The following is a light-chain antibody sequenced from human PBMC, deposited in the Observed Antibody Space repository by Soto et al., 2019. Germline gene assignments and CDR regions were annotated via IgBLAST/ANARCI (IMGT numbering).Light chain of an antibody. CDR3: QQYSTYPLT. CDR2: RAS. J-gene: IGKJ4*01. Sequence: DIQMTQSPPTRSASVGDRVTMTCRASQSISNSLAWYQQKPGTAPKLLIYRASALQSSVPSRFSGSGSGTEFTLTIDSLQPDDFATFYCQQYSTYPLTFGGGTRVDIK. V-gene: IGKV1-5*03. CDR1: QSISNS.